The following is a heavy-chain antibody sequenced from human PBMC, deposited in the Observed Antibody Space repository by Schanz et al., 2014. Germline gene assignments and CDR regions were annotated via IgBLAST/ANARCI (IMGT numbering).Heavy chain of an antibody. Sequence: QVQLVQSGAEVKKSGASVKVSCKASGYTFTDYYMHWVRQAPGQGLEWMGRIVPIAGITNYAQRFQGRVTITADKSSDTAYMELSSLRSEDTAVYYCAREVGLYDRGWFDPWGQGTLVTVSS. CDR3: AREVGLYDRGWFDP. V-gene: IGHV1-46*01. CDR1: GYTFTDYY. D-gene: IGHD3-22*01. CDR2: IVPIAGIT. J-gene: IGHJ5*02.